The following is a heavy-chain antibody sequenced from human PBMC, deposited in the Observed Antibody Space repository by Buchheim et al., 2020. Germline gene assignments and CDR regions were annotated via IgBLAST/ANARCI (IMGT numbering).Heavy chain of an antibody. CDR2: ISSSSSTI. CDR3: ARDRYSGYDKGPDY. Sequence: EVQLVESGGGLVQPGGSLRLSCAASGFTFSSYSMNWVRQAPGKGLEWVSYISSSSSTIYYADSVKGRFTISRANAKNSLYLQMNSLRAEDTAVYYCARDRYSGYDKGPDYWGQGTL. V-gene: IGHV3-48*01. J-gene: IGHJ4*02. CDR1: GFTFSSYS. D-gene: IGHD5-12*01.